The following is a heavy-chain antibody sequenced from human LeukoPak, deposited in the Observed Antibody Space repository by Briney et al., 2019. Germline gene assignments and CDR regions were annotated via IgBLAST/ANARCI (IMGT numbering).Heavy chain of an antibody. J-gene: IGHJ4*02. Sequence: GGSLRLSCAASGFTFSSYAMSWVRQAPGKGLEWVSAISGSGGSTYYADSVKGRFTISRDNSKNTMYLQMNSLRAEDTAVYYCAKDQEILVVPAAINYWGQGTLVTVSS. CDR1: GFTFSSYA. V-gene: IGHV3-23*01. CDR3: AKDQEILVVPAAINY. CDR2: ISGSGGST. D-gene: IGHD2-2*02.